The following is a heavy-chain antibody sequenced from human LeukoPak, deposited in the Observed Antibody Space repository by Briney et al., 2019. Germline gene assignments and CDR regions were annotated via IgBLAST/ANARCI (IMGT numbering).Heavy chain of an antibody. CDR2: INPSGGRT. V-gene: IGHV1-46*01. CDR1: GYTFTPYY. D-gene: IGHD3-16*01. J-gene: IGHJ6*02. CDR3: ARSYDQHYYYYGVDV. Sequence: ASVKVPCKASGYTFTPYYMHWVRQAPGQGLEWMGIINPSGGRTTYAQKFQGRVTMTRDTSTSTVYMELSSLRSEDTAVYYCARSYDQHYYYYGVDVWGQGTTVTVSS.